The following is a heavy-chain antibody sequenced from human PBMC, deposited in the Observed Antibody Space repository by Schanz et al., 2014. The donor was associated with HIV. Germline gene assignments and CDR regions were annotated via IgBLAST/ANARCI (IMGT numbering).Heavy chain of an antibody. CDR1: GFTFSSYW. CDR3: AKGWRGYSISSLVDY. Sequence: EVQLVESGGGLVQPGGSLRLSCAASGFTFSSYWMTWVRQAPGKGLEMVANMNQDGSRKYYVDSVKGRFTISRDNAANSLFLQMNSLRAEDTAVYYCAKGWRGYSISSLVDYWGQGSLVTVSS. D-gene: IGHD6-6*01. CDR2: MNQDGSRK. J-gene: IGHJ4*02. V-gene: IGHV3-7*01.